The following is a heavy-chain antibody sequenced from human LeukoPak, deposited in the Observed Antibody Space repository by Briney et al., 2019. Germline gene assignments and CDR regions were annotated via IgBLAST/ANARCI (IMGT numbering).Heavy chain of an antibody. V-gene: IGHV3-21*01. D-gene: IGHD2-2*01. CDR3: ARDTPVVVPSYFDY. Sequence: GGSLRLSCAASGFTFSSYSMNWVRQAPGKGLEWVSSISSSSSYIYYADSVKGRFTISRDNAKNSLYLQMNSLRAEDTAVYYCARDTPVVVPSYFDYWAQGTLVTVSS. J-gene: IGHJ4*02. CDR1: GFTFSSYS. CDR2: ISSSSSYI.